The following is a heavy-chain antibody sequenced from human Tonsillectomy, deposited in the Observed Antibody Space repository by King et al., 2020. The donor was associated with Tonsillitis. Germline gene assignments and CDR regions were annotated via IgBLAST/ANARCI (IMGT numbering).Heavy chain of an antibody. V-gene: IGHV3-33*08. CDR3: AREGSTQDYGNAFDI. D-gene: IGHD4-17*01. CDR1: GFTFSNYG. CDR2: IWYDGSNK. J-gene: IGHJ3*02. Sequence: VQLVESGGGVVQPGRSLRLSCAASGFTFSNYGMHWVRQAPGKGLEWVAVIWYDGSNKYYADSVKGRFTISRDNSKNTLYLQMNRLRAGDTAVYYCAREGSTQDYGNAFDIWGQGTMVTVSS.